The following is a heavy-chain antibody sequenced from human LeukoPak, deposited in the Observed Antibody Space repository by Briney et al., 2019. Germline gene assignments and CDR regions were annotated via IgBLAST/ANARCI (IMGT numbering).Heavy chain of an antibody. V-gene: IGHV4-39*01. Sequence: PSETLSLTCTVSGRSISSSSYYWGWIRQPPGTGLEWIGSIYYSGSTYYNPSLKSRVTISVDTSKNQFSLKLSSVTAADTAVYYCARPSRPYCSSTSCYGPYNWFDPWGQGTLVTVSS. J-gene: IGHJ5*02. CDR1: GRSISSSSYY. CDR3: ARPSRPYCSSTSCYGPYNWFDP. D-gene: IGHD2-2*01. CDR2: IYYSGST.